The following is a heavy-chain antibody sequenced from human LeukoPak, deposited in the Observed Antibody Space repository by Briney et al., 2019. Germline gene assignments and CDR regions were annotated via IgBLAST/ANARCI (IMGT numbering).Heavy chain of an antibody. J-gene: IGHJ4*02. CDR2: ISSSSSYI. CDR1: GFTFSSYA. Sequence: GGSLRLSCAASGFTFSSYAMSWVRQAPGKGLEWVSSISSSSSYIYYADSVKGRFTISRDNAKNSLYLQMNSLRAEDTAVYYCARDDDSSGYYYVYWGQGTLVTVSS. D-gene: IGHD3-22*01. V-gene: IGHV3-21*01. CDR3: ARDDDSSGYYYVY.